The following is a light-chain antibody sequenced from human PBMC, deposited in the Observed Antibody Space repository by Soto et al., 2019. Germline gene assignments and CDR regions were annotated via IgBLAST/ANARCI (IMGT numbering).Light chain of an antibody. CDR3: QQDYSTPRT. CDR2: WSS. CDR1: QSVLYSSNNKYY. V-gene: IGKV4-1*01. J-gene: IGKJ1*01. Sequence: DIVMTQSPDSLAVSLGERATINCKSSQSVLYSSNNKYYLAWYQQKPGQHPKLLIYWSSTRESGVPDRFSGSGSGTDFTLTISSLQAEDVAVYYCQQDYSTPRTFGQGTKVEIK.